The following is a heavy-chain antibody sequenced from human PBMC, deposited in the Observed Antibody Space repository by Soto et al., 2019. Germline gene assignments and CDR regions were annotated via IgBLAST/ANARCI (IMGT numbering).Heavy chain of an antibody. Sequence: QVQLVESGGGVVQPGRSLRLSCAASGFTFSSYAMHWVHQAPGKGLEWVAVISYDGSNKFYADSVNGRFTISRDNSKNTLYLQMNSLRADDTAMYYCARSPGYSSSWSDYWGQGTLVTVSS. D-gene: IGHD6-13*01. CDR2: ISYDGSNK. CDR1: GFTFSSYA. V-gene: IGHV3-30-3*01. J-gene: IGHJ4*02. CDR3: ARSPGYSSSWSDY.